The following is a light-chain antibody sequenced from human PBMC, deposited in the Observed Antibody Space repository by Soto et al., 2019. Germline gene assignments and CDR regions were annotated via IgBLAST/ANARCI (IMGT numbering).Light chain of an antibody. CDR3: QEYNTYSFT. CDR2: DAS. V-gene: IGKV1-5*01. Sequence: DIQMTQSPSTLSASVGDRVTITCRASQSISTWLAWYQQKPGKAPKLLIYDASSLQSGVPSRFSGRGSGTEFTLTISSLQPDDFATYYCQEYNTYSFTFGPGTRVDFK. CDR1: QSISTW. J-gene: IGKJ3*01.